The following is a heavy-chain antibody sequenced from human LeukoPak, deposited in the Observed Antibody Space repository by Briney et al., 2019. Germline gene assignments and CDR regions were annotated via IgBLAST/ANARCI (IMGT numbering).Heavy chain of an antibody. Sequence: KPSETLSLTCTVSGGSISNYYWSWIRQPPGKGLEWIGYISYSGTTNYNPSLKSRVTMSLDTSENQISLKVSSVTAADTAMYYCAGQRDSTGSSELPGFDPWGQGTLVTVSS. J-gene: IGHJ5*02. D-gene: IGHD1-1*01. CDR1: GGSISNYY. CDR2: ISYSGTT. V-gene: IGHV4-59*01. CDR3: AGQRDSTGSSELPGFDP.